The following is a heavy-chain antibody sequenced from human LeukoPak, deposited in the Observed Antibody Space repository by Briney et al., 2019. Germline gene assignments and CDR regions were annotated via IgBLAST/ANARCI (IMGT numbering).Heavy chain of an antibody. CDR2: TYTGSNGNT. D-gene: IGHD2-21*02. J-gene: IGHJ5*02. CDR1: GLIVDANY. CDR3: ARTHSDAPNWFDP. Sequence: GGSLRLSCAGSGLIVDANYISWVRQAPGKGLEWVSITYTGSNGNTYYANFVKGRFTMSRDSSKNTLFLEMNSLTAEDTAVYYCARTHSDAPNWFDPWGQGTLVTVPS. V-gene: IGHV3-66*01.